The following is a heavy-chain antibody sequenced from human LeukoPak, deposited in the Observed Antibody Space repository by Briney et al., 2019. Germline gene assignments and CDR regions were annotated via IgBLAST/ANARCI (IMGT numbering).Heavy chain of an antibody. CDR1: GCTFTSYY. J-gene: IGHJ4*02. D-gene: IGHD3-22*01. CDR3: ARDREGYYDSSGYRDY. CDR2: INPSGGST. V-gene: IGHV1-46*01. Sequence: ASVKVSCKASGCTFTSYYMHWVRQAPGQGLEWMGIINPSGGSTSYAQKFQGRVTMTRDMSTSTVYMELSSLRSEDTAVYYCARDREGYYDSSGYRDYWGQGTLVTVSS.